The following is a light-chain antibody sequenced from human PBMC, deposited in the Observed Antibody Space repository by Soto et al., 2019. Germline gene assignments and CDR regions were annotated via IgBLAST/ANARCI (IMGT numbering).Light chain of an antibody. CDR3: ATWDDSLSGYV. J-gene: IGLJ1*01. CDR2: YNN. V-gene: IGLV1-47*02. Sequence: QSVLTHPPSASGTPWHRVTISFSGRSSNIGSNYVYWYQQLPGTAPKLLIYYNNQRPSGVPDRFSGSKSGTSASLAISGLRSEDEADYYCATWDDSLSGYVFGTGTKVTVL. CDR1: SSNIGSNY.